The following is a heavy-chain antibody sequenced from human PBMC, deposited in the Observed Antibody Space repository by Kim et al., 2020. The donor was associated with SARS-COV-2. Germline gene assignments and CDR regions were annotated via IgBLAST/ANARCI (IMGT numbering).Heavy chain of an antibody. Sequence: GGSLRLSCAASGFTFSTCDMNWVRQAPGKGLEWLSFLSPGRATIYADDSEDRLITISDNSTNNSPHLLINRRGEEDTAHYYWVRENVLGWVDV. CDR3: VRENVLGWVDV. V-gene: IGHV3-48*02. J-gene: IGHJ3*01. D-gene: IGHD6-19*01. CDR2: LSPGRATI. CDR1: GFTFSTCD.